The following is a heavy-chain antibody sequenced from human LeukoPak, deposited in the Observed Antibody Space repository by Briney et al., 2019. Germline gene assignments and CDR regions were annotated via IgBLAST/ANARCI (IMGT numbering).Heavy chain of an antibody. CDR3: ARLNFRGGEALHFDS. CDR2: IHSDGTT. V-gene: IGHV4-4*09. J-gene: IGHJ4*02. Sequence: SETLSLTCSVSGGSLTNYYWGWIRQPPGKGLEFIGYIHSDGTTNYDSSLQSRVAISLDTSKIQFSLRLYSVTAADTALYFCARLNFRGGEALHFDSWGQGTLVTVST. CDR1: GGSLTNYY. D-gene: IGHD3-16*01.